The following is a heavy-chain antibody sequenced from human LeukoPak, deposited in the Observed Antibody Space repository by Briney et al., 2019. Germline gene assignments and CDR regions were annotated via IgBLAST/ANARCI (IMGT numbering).Heavy chain of an antibody. Sequence: SETLSLTCAVYGGSFSGYYWSWIRQPPGKGLEWIGEINHSGSTNYNPSLKSRVTISVDTSKNQFSLKLSSVTAADTAVYYCARGGIDTVVVPAAILFDYWGQGTLVTVSS. V-gene: IGHV4-34*01. D-gene: IGHD2-2*02. CDR2: INHSGST. CDR1: GGSFSGYY. J-gene: IGHJ4*02. CDR3: ARGGIDTVVVPAAILFDY.